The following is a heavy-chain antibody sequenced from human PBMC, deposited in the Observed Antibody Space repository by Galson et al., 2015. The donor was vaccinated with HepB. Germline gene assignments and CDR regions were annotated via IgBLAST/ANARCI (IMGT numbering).Heavy chain of an antibody. J-gene: IGHJ4*02. Sequence: SLRLSCAASGFTFSSYAMSWVRQAPGKGLEWVSAISGSGGSTYYADSVKGRFTISRDNSKNTLYLQMNSLRAEDTAVYYCAKDLLGFGGPPICFDYWGQGTLVTVSS. CDR3: AKDLLGFGGPPICFDY. V-gene: IGHV3-23*01. CDR1: GFTFSSYA. CDR2: ISGSGGST. D-gene: IGHD3-3*01.